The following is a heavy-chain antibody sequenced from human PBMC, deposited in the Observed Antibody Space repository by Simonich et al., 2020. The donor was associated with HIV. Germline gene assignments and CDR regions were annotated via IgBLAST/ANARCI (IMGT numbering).Heavy chain of an antibody. CDR1: GFTFSSYA. CDR2: ISYEGSNK. J-gene: IGHJ4*02. CDR3: ASGGSISSVWADDY. D-gene: IGHD3-16*01. V-gene: IGHV3-30*07. Sequence: QVQLVESGGGVVQPGRSLRLSCAASGFTFSSYAMHWVRQAPGKWLEWVAVISYEGSNKYYADSVKGRFTISGYNSKNTLYLQMNSLRDEDTAVYYCASGGSISSVWADDYWGQGTLVTVSS.